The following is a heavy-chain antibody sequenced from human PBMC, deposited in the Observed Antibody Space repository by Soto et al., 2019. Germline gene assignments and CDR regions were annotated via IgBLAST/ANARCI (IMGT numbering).Heavy chain of an antibody. CDR2: IYYSGST. J-gene: IGHJ6*02. Sequence: PSETLSLTCTVSGGSISSGEYYWSWIRQPPGKGLEWIGYIYYSGSTYYNPSLKSRVTISVDTSKNQFSLKLSSVTAADTAVYYCARARFYYGSRSLGYYYYGMDVWGQGTTVTVSS. V-gene: IGHV4-30-4*01. D-gene: IGHD3-10*01. CDR3: ARARFYYGSRSLGYYYYGMDV. CDR1: GGSISSGEYY.